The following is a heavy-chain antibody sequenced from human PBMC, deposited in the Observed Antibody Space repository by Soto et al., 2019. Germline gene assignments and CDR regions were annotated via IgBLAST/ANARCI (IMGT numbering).Heavy chain of an antibody. V-gene: IGHV4-31*03. Sequence: SETLSLTCTVSGGSISSGGYYWTWIRQHPGKGLEWIGYNYYSGITYYNPSLKSRVTISLDTSKNQFSLKLSSVTAADTAVYYCARDEVPLRGIIRLFRHYYFGMDVWGQGTTVS. CDR1: GGSISSGGYY. CDR2: NYYSGIT. CDR3: ARDEVPLRGIIRLFRHYYFGMDV. D-gene: IGHD3-10*01. J-gene: IGHJ6*02.